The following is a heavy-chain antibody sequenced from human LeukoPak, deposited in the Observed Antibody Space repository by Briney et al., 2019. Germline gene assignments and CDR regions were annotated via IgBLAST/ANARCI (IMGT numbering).Heavy chain of an antibody. CDR1: GYTFTVYY. V-gene: IGHV1-2*02. CDR3: AASDTAMDVFDY. CDR2: INPDSGGT. J-gene: IGHJ4*02. D-gene: IGHD5-18*01. Sequence: ASVKVSCKASGYTFTVYYMHWVRQAPGQGLEWMGWINPDSGGTNFAQKFQGRVTMTRDTSISTAYMELSRLRSDDTAVYYCAASDTAMDVFDYWGQGTLVTVSS.